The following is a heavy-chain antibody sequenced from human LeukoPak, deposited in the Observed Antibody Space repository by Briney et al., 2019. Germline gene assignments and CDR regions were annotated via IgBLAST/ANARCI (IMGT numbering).Heavy chain of an antibody. Sequence: PSETLSLTCTVSGGSISSYYWSWIRQPPGKGLEWIGEINHSGSTNYNPSLKSRVTISVDTSKNQFSLKLSSVTAADTAVYYCARLIGDSSGYYGLDYWGQGTLVTVSS. J-gene: IGHJ4*02. CDR2: INHSGST. D-gene: IGHD3-22*01. CDR1: GGSISSYY. CDR3: ARLIGDSSGYYGLDY. V-gene: IGHV4-34*01.